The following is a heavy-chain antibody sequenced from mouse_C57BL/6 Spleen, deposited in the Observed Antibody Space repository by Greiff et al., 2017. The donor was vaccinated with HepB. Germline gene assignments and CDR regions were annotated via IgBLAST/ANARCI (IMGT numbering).Heavy chain of an antibody. Sequence: QVQLQQSGAELVRPGTSVKLSCKASGYTFTSYWMHWVKQRPGQGLEWIGVIDPSDSYTNYNQKFKGKATLTVDTSSSTAYMQLSSLTSEDSAVYYCARSGRREVFDYWGQGTTLTVSS. J-gene: IGHJ2*01. CDR3: ARSGRREVFDY. V-gene: IGHV1-59*01. CDR2: IDPSDSYT. CDR1: GYTFTSYW. D-gene: IGHD2-12*01.